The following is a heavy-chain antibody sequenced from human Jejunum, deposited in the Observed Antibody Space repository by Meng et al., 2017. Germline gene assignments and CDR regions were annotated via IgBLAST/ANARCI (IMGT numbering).Heavy chain of an antibody. CDR1: GCSLRSYY. D-gene: IGHD3-22*01. Sequence: SETLSLTCTVSGCSLRSYYWSWFRQPPGKGLEWIGYIHYSGSTNYNPSLKSRVTISVDTYKNQLSLKLSSVTATDTAMCYCARDANYYDSSGYPRTEYFDLWGRGTLVTVSS. V-gene: IGHV4-59*01. CDR3: ARDANYYDSSGYPRTEYFDL. CDR2: IHYSGST. J-gene: IGHJ2*01.